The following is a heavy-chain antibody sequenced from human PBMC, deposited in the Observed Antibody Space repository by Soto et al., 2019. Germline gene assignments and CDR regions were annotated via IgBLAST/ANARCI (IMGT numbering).Heavy chain of an antibody. Sequence: PGGSLRLSCAASGFTFSSYGMHWVRQAPGKGLEWVAVIWYDGSNKYYADSVKGRFTISRDNSKNTLYLQMNSLRAEDTAVYYCAISTQRDAFDIWGQGTIVTVSS. V-gene: IGHV3-33*01. J-gene: IGHJ3*02. CDR2: IWYDGSNK. CDR1: GFTFSSYG. CDR3: AISTQRDAFDI.